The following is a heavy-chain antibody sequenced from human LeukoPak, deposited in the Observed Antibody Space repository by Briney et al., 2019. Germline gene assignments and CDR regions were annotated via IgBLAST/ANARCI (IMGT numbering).Heavy chain of an antibody. CDR3: AKEETYSGSYFRNDASDI. Sequence: GGSLRLSCAASGFIFSSYAMSWVRQAPGKGLEWVSSLSDSGGSTYYAESVKGRFTISRDNSKNTLYLQMNSLRAEDTAVYYCAKEETYSGSYFRNDASDIWGQGTMVTVSS. V-gene: IGHV3-23*01. J-gene: IGHJ3*02. CDR1: GFIFSSYA. D-gene: IGHD1-26*01. CDR2: LSDSGGST.